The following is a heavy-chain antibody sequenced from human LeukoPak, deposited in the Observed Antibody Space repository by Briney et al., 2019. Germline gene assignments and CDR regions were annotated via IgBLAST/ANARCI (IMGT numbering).Heavy chain of an antibody. J-gene: IGHJ4*02. CDR1: GFSVSTYP. V-gene: IGHV3-23*01. Sequence: GGSLRFSCTASGFSVSTYPMAWVRQAPGKGLQWVSTITASGTDTFYADSVKGRFTISRDNSKNTLSLQMNSLRAEDTALYYCAKYTSGWVNDYWGQGTLVTVSS. CDR2: ITASGTDT. D-gene: IGHD6-19*01. CDR3: AKYTSGWVNDY.